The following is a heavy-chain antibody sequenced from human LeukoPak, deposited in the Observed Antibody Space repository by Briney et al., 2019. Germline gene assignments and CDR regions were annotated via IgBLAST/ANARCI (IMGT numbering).Heavy chain of an antibody. CDR2: IYYSGST. CDR1: GGSISSYY. Sequence: SETLSLTCTVSGGSISSYYWSWIRQPPGKGLDGIGYIYYSGSTNYNPSLKSRVTISVDTSKNQFSLKLSSVTAADTAVYYCARDLDPYSPPTYWGQGTLVTVSS. V-gene: IGHV4-59*01. D-gene: IGHD3/OR15-3a*01. J-gene: IGHJ4*02. CDR3: ARDLDPYSPPTY.